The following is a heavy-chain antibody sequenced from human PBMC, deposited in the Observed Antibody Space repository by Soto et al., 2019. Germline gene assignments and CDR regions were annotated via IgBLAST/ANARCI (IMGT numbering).Heavy chain of an antibody. Sequence: GRSXSLSRTVSAFTLTMSALIGLRRAPGKGLECVSGISAGGGGTYYADSVKGRFTISRDISKNTVYLQMNGLRVEDTAVYYCAKDIGKWVEAFSYWGHGTLDTVAS. CDR3: AKDIGKWVEAFSY. V-gene: IGHV3-23*01. CDR1: AFTLTMSA. CDR2: ISAGGGGT. J-gene: IGHJ4*01. D-gene: IGHD3-3*02.